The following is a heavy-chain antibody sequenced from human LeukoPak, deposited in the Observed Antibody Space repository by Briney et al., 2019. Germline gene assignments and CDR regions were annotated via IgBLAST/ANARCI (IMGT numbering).Heavy chain of an antibody. CDR2: IYYSGST. Sequence: ASETLSLTCTVSGGSISSYYWSWIRQPRGKGLEWIGYIYYSGSTNYNPSLKSRVTISVDTSKNQFSLKLSSVTAADTAVYYCAGHYYDKELDFDYWGQGTLVTVSS. CDR3: AGHYYDKELDFDY. J-gene: IGHJ4*02. CDR1: GGSISSYY. D-gene: IGHD3-22*01. V-gene: IGHV4-59*01.